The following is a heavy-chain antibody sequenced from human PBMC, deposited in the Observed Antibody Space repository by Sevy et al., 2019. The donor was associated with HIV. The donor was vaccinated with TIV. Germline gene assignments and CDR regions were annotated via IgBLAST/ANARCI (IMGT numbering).Heavy chain of an antibody. V-gene: IGHV4-59*02. CDR3: AREVVIGGYGMDV. Sequence: SETLSLTCTVSGGSVSSDYWSWIRQPPGKGLEWIGSISYSGGSKSNTSLKSRVTRSVDTSKNQFSLKLGSVTAADTAVYYCAREVVIGGYGMDVWGQGTTVTVSS. CDR2: ISYSGGS. CDR1: GGSVSSDY. J-gene: IGHJ6*02. D-gene: IGHD3-22*01.